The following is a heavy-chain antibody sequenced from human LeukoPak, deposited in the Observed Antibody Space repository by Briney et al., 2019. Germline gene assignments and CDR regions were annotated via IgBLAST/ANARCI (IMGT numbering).Heavy chain of an antibody. Sequence: TSQTLSLTCTVSGGSISSGDYYWSWIRQPPGKGLEWIGYIYYSGSTNYNPSLKSRVTTSVDKSKNQFSLKLSSVTAADTAVYYCASYVSGWPPFDYWGQGTLVTVSS. V-gene: IGHV4-61*05. D-gene: IGHD6-19*01. J-gene: IGHJ4*02. CDR2: IYYSGST. CDR1: GGSISSGDYY. CDR3: ASYVSGWPPFDY.